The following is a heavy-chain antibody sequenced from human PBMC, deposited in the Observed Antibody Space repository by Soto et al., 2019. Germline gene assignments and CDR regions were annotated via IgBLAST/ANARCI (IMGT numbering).Heavy chain of an antibody. D-gene: IGHD1-7*01. CDR2: INHSGST. V-gene: IGHV4-34*01. CDR3: ANKLRTYFDY. Sequence: QVQLQQWGAGLLKPSQTLSLTCAVYGGSFSGYYWSWIRQPPGKGLEWIGEINHSGSTNYNPSLKGRVTIFVETSKNQFSPKLSSVTAADTAGYYFANKLRTYFDYWGQG. CDR1: GGSFSGYY. J-gene: IGHJ4*02.